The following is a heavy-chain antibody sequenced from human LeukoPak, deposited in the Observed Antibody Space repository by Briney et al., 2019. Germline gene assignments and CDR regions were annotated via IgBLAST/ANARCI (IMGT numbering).Heavy chain of an antibody. CDR1: GFTFSSYS. Sequence: GGSLRLSCAASGFTFSSYSMNWVRQAPGKGLEWDSSISSSSSYIYYADSVKGRFTISRDNSKNTLYLQMNSLRAEDTAVYYCAKGVVVPAAIPYWGQGTLVTVSS. J-gene: IGHJ4*02. CDR3: AKGVVVPAAIPY. V-gene: IGHV3-21*04. D-gene: IGHD2-2*01. CDR2: ISSSSSYI.